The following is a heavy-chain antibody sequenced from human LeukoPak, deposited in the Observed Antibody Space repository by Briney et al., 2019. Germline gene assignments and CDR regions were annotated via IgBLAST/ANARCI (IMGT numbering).Heavy chain of an antibody. J-gene: IGHJ6*03. Sequence: PGGSLRLSCAASGFTVSSNYMSWVRQAPGKGLEWVAVISYDGSNKYYADSVKGRFTISRDNSKNTLYLQMNSLRAEDTAVYYCAKNVARDYYYYYYMDVWGKGTTVTVSS. V-gene: IGHV3-30*18. CDR1: GFTVSSNY. CDR3: AKNVARDYYYYYYMDV. CDR2: ISYDGSNK.